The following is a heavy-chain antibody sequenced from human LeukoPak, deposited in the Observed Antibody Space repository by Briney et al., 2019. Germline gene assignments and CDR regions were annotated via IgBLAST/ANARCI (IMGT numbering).Heavy chain of an antibody. CDR1: GYTLTELS. D-gene: IGHD2-2*01. CDR3: ATGQYCSSTSCSAFDI. CDR2: FDPEDGET. Sequence: ASVKVSCKVSGYTLTELSMHWVRQPPGKGLEWMGGFDPEDGETIYAQKFQGRVTMTEDTSTDTAYMELSSLRSEDTAVYYCATGQYCSSTSCSAFDIWGQGTMVTVSS. J-gene: IGHJ3*02. V-gene: IGHV1-24*01.